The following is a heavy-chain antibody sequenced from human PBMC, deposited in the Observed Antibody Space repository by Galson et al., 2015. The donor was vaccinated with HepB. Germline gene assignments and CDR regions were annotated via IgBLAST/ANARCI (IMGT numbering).Heavy chain of an antibody. J-gene: IGHJ4*02. D-gene: IGHD3-22*01. CDR3: ARDARKGRSGYYGYFDY. V-gene: IGHV1-3*01. CDR1: GYTFTSYA. CDR2: INAGNGNT. Sequence: SVKVSCKASGYTFTSYAMHWVRQAPGQRLEWMRWINAGNGNTKYSQKFQGRVTITRDTSASTAYMELSSLRAEDTAVYYCARDARKGRSGYYGYFDYWGQGTLVTVSS.